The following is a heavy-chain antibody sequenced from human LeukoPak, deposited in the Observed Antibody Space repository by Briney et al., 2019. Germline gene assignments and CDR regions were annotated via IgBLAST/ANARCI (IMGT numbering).Heavy chain of an antibody. CDR1: GFTFTSFA. D-gene: IGHD3-9*01. Sequence: TGGSLRLSCAASGFTFTSFAIHWVRQAPGKGLEWVAAISYDGNNKYYTDSVKGRFTISRDNSKNTLYLQMDSLRAEDTAVYYCARSTSPSYYDILGYFDCWGQGTLVTVSS. CDR3: ARSTSPSYYDILGYFDC. CDR2: ISYDGNNK. V-gene: IGHV3-30*04. J-gene: IGHJ4*02.